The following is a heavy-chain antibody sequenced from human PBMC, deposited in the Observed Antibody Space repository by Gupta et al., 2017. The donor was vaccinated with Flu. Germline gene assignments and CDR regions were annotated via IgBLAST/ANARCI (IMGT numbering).Heavy chain of an antibody. CDR3: ARDQKAAAGTYYYYGMDV. CDR1: GGTFSSYT. CDR2: IIPILGIA. V-gene: IGHV1-69*08. D-gene: IGHD6-13*01. J-gene: IGHJ6*02. Sequence: QVQLVQSGAEVKKPGSSVKVSCKASGGTFSSYTISWVRQAPGQGLEWMGRIIPILGIANYAQKFQGRVTITADKSTSTAYMELSSLRSEDTAVYYCARDQKAAAGTYYYYGMDVWGQGTTVTVSS.